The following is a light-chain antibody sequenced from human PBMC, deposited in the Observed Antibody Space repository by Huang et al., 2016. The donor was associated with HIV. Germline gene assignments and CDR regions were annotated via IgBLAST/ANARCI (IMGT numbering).Light chain of an antibody. CDR1: PNISNS. V-gene: IGKV1-39*01. Sequence: DIQMTQSPSSLSASVGDRVTMTCRASPNISNSLNWYQQKLGKAPKVLIYAASSLQSGVPSRFSGSGSGTDFSLTISSLQSEDFATYYCQQSYSTPQSFGQGTKLEL. J-gene: IGKJ2*01. CDR3: QQSYSTPQS. CDR2: AAS.